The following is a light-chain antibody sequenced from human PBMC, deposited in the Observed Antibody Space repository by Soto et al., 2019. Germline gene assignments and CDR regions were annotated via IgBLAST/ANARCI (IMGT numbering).Light chain of an antibody. CDR3: QHFANLPMT. CDR2: DAS. Sequence: DIQMTQSPSTLSASVGDRVTITCRASQSISSWLAWYQQKPGKAPKLLIYDASSLESGVPSRFSGSGSGTEFTLTISSLQPQDIATYYCQHFANLPMTFGQGTRLEIK. CDR1: QSISSW. V-gene: IGKV1-5*01. J-gene: IGKJ5*01.